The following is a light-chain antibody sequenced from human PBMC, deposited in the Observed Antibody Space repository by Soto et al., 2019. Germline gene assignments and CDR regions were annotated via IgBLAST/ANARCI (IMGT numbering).Light chain of an antibody. V-gene: IGLV1-44*01. CDR1: SSNIGSES. Sequence: QSVLTQPPSTSGTPGQRVTISCSGSSSNIGSESVNWYQQLPGTAPKLLIYSYNQRPSGVPDRFSGSKSGTTASLAISGLQSEDEADYYCAAWNDSLNVDVFGLGTKLTVL. CDR3: AAWNDSLNVDV. CDR2: SYN. J-gene: IGLJ2*01.